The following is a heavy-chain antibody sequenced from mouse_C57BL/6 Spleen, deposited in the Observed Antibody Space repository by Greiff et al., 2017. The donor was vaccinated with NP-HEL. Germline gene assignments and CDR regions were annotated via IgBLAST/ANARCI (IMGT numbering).Heavy chain of an antibody. J-gene: IGHJ3*01. CDR2: INPNNGGT. Sequence: VQLQQSGPELVKPGASVKIPCKASGYTFTDYNMDWVKQSHGKSLEWIGDINPNNGGTIYNQKFKGKATLTVDKSSSTAYMELRSLTSEDTAVYYCVRIYYGSSFAYWGQGTLVTVSA. CDR1: GYTFTDYN. CDR3: VRIYYGSSFAY. D-gene: IGHD1-1*01. V-gene: IGHV1-18*01.